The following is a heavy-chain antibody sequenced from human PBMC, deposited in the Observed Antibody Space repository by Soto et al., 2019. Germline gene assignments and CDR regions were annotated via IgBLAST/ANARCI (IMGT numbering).Heavy chain of an antibody. CDR2: IYYSGNT. Sequence: PAETLSLTCTVSGDSVTSGDYYWSWIRQPPGKGLEWIGYIYYSGNTNYSPSLKSRVAISLDTSHNQFTLKLSSVTAAGTAVYFCARIPVETYMTYWFDPWGQGTLVTVS. D-gene: IGHD2-15*01. CDR1: GDSVTSGDYY. CDR3: ARIPVETYMTYWFDP. V-gene: IGHV4-61*08. J-gene: IGHJ5*01.